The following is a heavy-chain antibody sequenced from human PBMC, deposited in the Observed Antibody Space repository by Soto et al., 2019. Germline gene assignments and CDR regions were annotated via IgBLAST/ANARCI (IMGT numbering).Heavy chain of an antibody. Sequence: QVQLVESGGGLVKPGGSLRLSWSASGFTFSDYYMSWIRQAPGQGLEWFSDISSSGSTIYYADSVKGRFTISRDNAKNSLYLQMNSLRAEDTAVYYCASDEWDYYDSSGYYYGMDVWGQGTTVTVSS. D-gene: IGHD3-22*01. V-gene: IGHV3-11*01. J-gene: IGHJ6*02. CDR1: GFTFSDYY. CDR3: ASDEWDYYDSSGYYYGMDV. CDR2: ISSSGSTI.